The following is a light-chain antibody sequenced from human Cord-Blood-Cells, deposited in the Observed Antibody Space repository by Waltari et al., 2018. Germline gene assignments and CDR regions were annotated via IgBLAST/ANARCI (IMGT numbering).Light chain of an antibody. CDR3: QQYGSSPLT. Sequence: EIVLTQSPGTLSLSPGERATLPCRASQSVSSSYLAWYQQKPGQAPRLLIYGASSRATGIPDRFSGSGSGTDFTLTISRLEPEDFAVYYCQQYGSSPLTFGGGPRWRSN. CDR2: GAS. CDR1: QSVSSSY. V-gene: IGKV3-20*01. J-gene: IGKJ4*01.